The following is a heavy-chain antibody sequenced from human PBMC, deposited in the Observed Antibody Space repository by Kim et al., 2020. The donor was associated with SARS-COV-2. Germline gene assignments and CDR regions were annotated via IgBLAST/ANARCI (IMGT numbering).Heavy chain of an antibody. CDR3: SVGLGKTDTDS. CDR1: GFNFNNAW. J-gene: IGHJ4*02. CDR2: IKTNNQGGTT. Sequence: GGSLRLSCAASGFNFNNAWMSWVRQAPAKGLEWVALIKTNNQGGTTFYTTPVRGRFTISRDDSKNTVYLQMSSLTTEDTAVYFCSVGLGKTDTDSWGQGT. V-gene: IGHV3-15*01.